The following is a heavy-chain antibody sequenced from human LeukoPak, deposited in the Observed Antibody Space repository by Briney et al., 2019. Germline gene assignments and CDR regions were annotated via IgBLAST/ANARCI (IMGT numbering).Heavy chain of an antibody. CDR3: ASSESGCSGGSCYVADY. CDR1: GLTFSSYG. V-gene: IGHV3-30*19. D-gene: IGHD2-15*01. J-gene: IGHJ4*02. Sequence: GGSLRLSCAASGLTFSSYGMHWVRQAPGKGLERVAVISYDGSNKYYADSVKGRFTISRDNSKNTLYLQMNSLRAEDTAVYYCASSESGCSGGSCYVADYWGQGTLVTVSS. CDR2: ISYDGSNK.